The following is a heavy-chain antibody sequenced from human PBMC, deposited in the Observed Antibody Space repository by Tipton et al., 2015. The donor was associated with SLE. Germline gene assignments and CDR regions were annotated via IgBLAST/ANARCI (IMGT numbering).Heavy chain of an antibody. CDR1: GVSISSTVDY. V-gene: IGHV4-61*02. CDR2: IDNSGSA. D-gene: IGHD1-26*01. J-gene: IGHJ3*01. CDR3: ARVGAPISAFDV. Sequence: TLSLTCTVSGVSISSTVDYWTWIRQPAGKGLEWIGRIDNSGSAHYNPSLRSRVTISIDTSQNHFSLQLTSVTAADAGLYYCARVGAPISAFDVWGQGTMVNVSS.